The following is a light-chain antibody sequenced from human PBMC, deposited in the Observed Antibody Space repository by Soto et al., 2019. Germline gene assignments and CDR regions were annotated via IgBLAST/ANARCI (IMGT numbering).Light chain of an antibody. CDR2: DAS. CDR3: QQYDNLPRD. Sequence: DIQMTQSPSSLSASVGDRVTITCHASQDISNYLNWYQQKPGKAPKLLIYDASNLETGVPSRFSGSGSGTDFTFTISSLQPEDIATYYCQQYDNLPRDFGPETKVDLK. CDR1: QDISNY. V-gene: IGKV1-33*01. J-gene: IGKJ3*01.